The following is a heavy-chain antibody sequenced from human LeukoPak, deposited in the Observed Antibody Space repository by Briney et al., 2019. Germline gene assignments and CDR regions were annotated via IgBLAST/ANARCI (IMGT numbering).Heavy chain of an antibody. J-gene: IGHJ4*02. V-gene: IGHV1-2*02. CDR2: INPNSGGT. Sequence: ASVKVSCKASGYTFTGYYMHWVRQAPGQGLEWMGWINPNSGGTNYAQKFQGRVTVTRDTSTTTVDMELNSLTTEDTALYFCARRVVVPSASYYLDSWGQGTLVTVSS. CDR1: GYTFTGYY. CDR3: ARRVVVPSASYYLDS. D-gene: IGHD3-22*01.